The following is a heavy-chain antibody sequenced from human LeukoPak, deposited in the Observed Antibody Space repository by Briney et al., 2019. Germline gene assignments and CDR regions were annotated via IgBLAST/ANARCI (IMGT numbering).Heavy chain of an antibody. J-gene: IGHJ5*02. CDR2: IHYSGST. Sequence: SETLSLTCTVSGDSISGYYWSWIRQPPGQGLEWMGYIHYSGSTNYNPSLKGRVTISLDLSKNQFSLKLNSMTAADTAVYYCAREGQWLPDWFDPWGQGTLVSVSS. V-gene: IGHV4-59*01. D-gene: IGHD6-19*01. CDR1: GDSISGYY. CDR3: AREGQWLPDWFDP.